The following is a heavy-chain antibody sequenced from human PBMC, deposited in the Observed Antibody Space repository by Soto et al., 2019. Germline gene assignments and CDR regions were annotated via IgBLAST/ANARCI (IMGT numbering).Heavy chain of an antibody. V-gene: IGHV1-46*01. Sequence: GASVKVSCKASGNTLTNYYMQWVRQAPGQGLEWMGIINPNGDSTGYAQKFQGRVKITRDTSTSTVYMELSSLTSDDSAVYFCASRDLSYSDFWSGYSLDYGGDVWGQGTTVTVSS. J-gene: IGHJ6*02. CDR2: INPNGDST. CDR1: GNTLTNYY. D-gene: IGHD3-3*01. CDR3: ASRDLSYSDFWSGYSLDYGGDV.